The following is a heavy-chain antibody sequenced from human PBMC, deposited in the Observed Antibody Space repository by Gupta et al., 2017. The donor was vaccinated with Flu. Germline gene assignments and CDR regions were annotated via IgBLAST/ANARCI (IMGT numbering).Heavy chain of an antibody. Sequence: VQLVESGGGLVQPGGSLRLSCAASGFTFSDYWMHWVRQAPGKGLEWVSRIQSDGTTTTYADFVKGRFTISRDNAKNTLYLQLNGLRAEDTAVYYCAADGDRRGYYYAIDIWGQGTMVTVFS. V-gene: IGHV3-74*01. J-gene: IGHJ3*02. CDR3: AADGDRRGYYYAIDI. D-gene: IGHD3-22*01. CDR2: IQSDGTTT. CDR1: GFTFSDYW.